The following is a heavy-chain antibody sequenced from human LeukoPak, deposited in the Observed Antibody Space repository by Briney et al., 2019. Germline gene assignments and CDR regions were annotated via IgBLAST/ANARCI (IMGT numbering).Heavy chain of an antibody. CDR2: IYYSGST. V-gene: IGHV4-61*01. J-gene: IGHJ4*02. Sequence: SETLSLTCTVSGDSISIGYYWSWIRQPPGKGLEWIGYIYYSGSTNYNPSLKSRVTISVDTSKNQFSLKLSSVTAADTAVYYCARLTYYYDSSGYIFDYWGQGTLVTVSS. CDR1: GDSISIGYY. CDR3: ARLTYYYDSSGYIFDY. D-gene: IGHD3-22*01.